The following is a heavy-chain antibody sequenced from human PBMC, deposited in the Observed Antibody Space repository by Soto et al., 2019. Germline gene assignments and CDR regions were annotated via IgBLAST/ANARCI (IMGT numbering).Heavy chain of an antibody. D-gene: IGHD2-15*01. Sequence: LRLSCAASGFTFSSYAMGWVRQGPGKGLEWVAVVSIGGSTHYADSVRGRFTISRDNSKNTLSLQMNSLTAEDTAVYFCAKRRGAGGHFDFWGQGALVTVSS. CDR2: VSIGGST. J-gene: IGHJ4*02. V-gene: IGHV3-23*01. CDR1: GFTFSSYA. CDR3: AKRRGAGGHFDF.